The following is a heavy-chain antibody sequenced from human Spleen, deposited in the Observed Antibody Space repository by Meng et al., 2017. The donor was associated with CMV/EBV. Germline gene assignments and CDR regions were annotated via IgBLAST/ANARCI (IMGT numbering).Heavy chain of an antibody. V-gene: IGHV3-30*02. Sequence: SCKASGYTFTSYYMHWVRQAPGEGLEWVAYVGSDDGTTKYYPESVRGRFTISRDNSKNTVFLQMNSLKTEDTAMYYCVKDRPHILGLDPWGQGTLVTVSS. CDR1: GYTFTSYY. CDR2: VGSDDGTTK. D-gene: IGHD3-10*01. J-gene: IGHJ5*02. CDR3: VKDRPHILGLDP.